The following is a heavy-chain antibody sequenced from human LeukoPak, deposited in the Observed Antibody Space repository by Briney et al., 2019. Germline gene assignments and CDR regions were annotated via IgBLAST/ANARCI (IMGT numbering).Heavy chain of an antibody. CDR3: ARGAYCGGDCYPPYYFDS. V-gene: IGHV3-13*01. J-gene: IGHJ4*02. Sequence: TGGSLRLSCATSGFSFSSYDMHWVRQATGKGLEWVSAIGTAGDTYYPGSVKGRFTISRENAKNSLYLQMNSLRAGDTAVYYCARGAYCGGDCYPPYYFDSWGQGTLVTVSS. CDR1: GFSFSSYD. CDR2: IGTAGDT. D-gene: IGHD2-21*02.